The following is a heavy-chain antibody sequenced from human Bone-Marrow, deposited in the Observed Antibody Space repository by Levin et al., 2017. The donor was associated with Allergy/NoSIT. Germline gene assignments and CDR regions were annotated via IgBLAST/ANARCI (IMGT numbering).Heavy chain of an antibody. CDR2: ISYEGTNE. D-gene: IGHD1-26*01. CDR1: GFTFDSYG. CDR3: AKDMGGGTYYPFYFYGMDV. J-gene: IGHJ6*02. Sequence: TGGSLRLSCAASGFTFDSYGMYWVRQAPGKGLEWVAIISYEGTNEDYGDSVKGRFTISRDNSKNTLYLQMNSLRPEDKAVYYCAKDMGGGTYYPFYFYGMDVWGHGTTVTVSS. V-gene: IGHV3-30*18.